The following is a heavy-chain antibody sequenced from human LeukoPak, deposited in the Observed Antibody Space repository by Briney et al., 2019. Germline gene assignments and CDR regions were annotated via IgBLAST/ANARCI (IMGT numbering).Heavy chain of an antibody. CDR1: GGTFISYA. CDR2: IIPILGIA. Sequence: ASVKVSCKASGGTFISYAISWVRQPPGQGLEWVGRIIPILGIANYAQKFQGRVTITADKSTSTAYMELSSMRSEDTAVYYCARDRYSGSITMVRDYGMDVWGQGTTVTVSS. J-gene: IGHJ6*02. V-gene: IGHV1-69*04. D-gene: IGHD3-10*01. CDR3: ARDRYSGSITMVRDYGMDV.